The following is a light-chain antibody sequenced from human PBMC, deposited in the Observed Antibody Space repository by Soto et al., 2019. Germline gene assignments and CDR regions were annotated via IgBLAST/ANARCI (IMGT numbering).Light chain of an antibody. CDR1: SSDVGSYNL. Sequence: QSALTQPASVSGSPGQSITISCTGTSSDVGSYNLVSWYQQHPGKAPKLMIYEGSKRPSGVSNRFSGSKSGNTASLTISGLQAEDEADYYCWSYAGNTIFVFGGGTKVTVL. CDR3: WSYAGNTIFV. V-gene: IGLV2-23*03. CDR2: EGS. J-gene: IGLJ2*01.